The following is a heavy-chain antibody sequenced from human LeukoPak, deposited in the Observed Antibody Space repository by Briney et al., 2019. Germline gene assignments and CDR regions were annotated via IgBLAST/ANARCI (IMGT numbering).Heavy chain of an antibody. V-gene: IGHV3-74*01. Sequence: GGSLRLSCSASGIIFSNYWMHWLRQAPGKGLVWVSRINRDGSSTSYADSVKGRFTISRDNAKNTLYLQMNSLRAEDTAVYYCARGGGYSYGSFDYWGQGTLVTVSS. CDR3: ARGGGYSYGSFDY. D-gene: IGHD5-18*01. CDR2: INRDGSST. J-gene: IGHJ4*02. CDR1: GIIFSNYW.